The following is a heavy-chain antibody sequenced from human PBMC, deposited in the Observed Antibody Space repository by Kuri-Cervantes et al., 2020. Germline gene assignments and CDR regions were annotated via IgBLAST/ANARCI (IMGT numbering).Heavy chain of an antibody. D-gene: IGHD6-6*01. CDR3: ARIKSSSTQYYYYYYMDV. CDR1: GFTFSDYY. Sequence: GESLKISCAASGFTFSDYYMSWIRQAPGKGLEWVSYISSSGSTIYYADSVKGRFTISRDNAENSLYLQMNSLRAEDTAVYYCARIKSSSTQYYYYYYMDVWGKGTTVTVSS. CDR2: ISSSGSTI. V-gene: IGHV3-11*01. J-gene: IGHJ6*03.